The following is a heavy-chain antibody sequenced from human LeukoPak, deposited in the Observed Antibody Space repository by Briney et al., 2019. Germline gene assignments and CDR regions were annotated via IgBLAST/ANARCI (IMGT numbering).Heavy chain of an antibody. D-gene: IGHD3-22*01. CDR1: GFTFSSHA. CDR3: ARANYYDSTLDY. Sequence: GGSLRLSCAASGFTFSSHAMHWVRQAPGKGLEWVAVISYDGSNKYYADSVKGRFTISRDNSKNTLYLQMNSLRAEDTAVYYCARANYYDSTLDYWGQGTLVTVSS. V-gene: IGHV3-30*04. J-gene: IGHJ4*02. CDR2: ISYDGSNK.